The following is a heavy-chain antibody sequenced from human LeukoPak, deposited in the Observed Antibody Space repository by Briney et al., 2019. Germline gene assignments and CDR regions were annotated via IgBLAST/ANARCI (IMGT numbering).Heavy chain of an antibody. CDR2: ISYDGSNK. J-gene: IGHJ4*02. CDR3: AKDYYDSSGYLDY. D-gene: IGHD3-22*01. V-gene: IGHV3-30*18. CDR1: GFTFSSYG. Sequence: GGSLRLSCAASGFTFSSYGMHWARQAPGKGLEWVAVISYDGSNKYYADSVKGRFTISRDNSKNTLHLQMNSLRAEDTAVYYCAKDYYDSSGYLDYWGQGTLVTVSS.